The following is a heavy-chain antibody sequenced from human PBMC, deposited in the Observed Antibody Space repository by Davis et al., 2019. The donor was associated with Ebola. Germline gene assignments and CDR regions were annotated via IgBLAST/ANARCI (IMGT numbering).Heavy chain of an antibody. D-gene: IGHD3-10*01. J-gene: IGHJ4*02. V-gene: IGHV4-30-4*01. Sequence: MPSETLSLTCAVYGGSFSGYYWSWIRQPPGKGLEWIGYIYYSGSTYYNPSLKSRVTISVDTSKNQFSLKLNSVTAADTAMYYCARDGSGRRGLGFYFDYWGQGTLVTVSS. CDR2: IYYSGST. CDR3: ARDGSGRRGLGFYFDY. CDR1: GGSFSGYY.